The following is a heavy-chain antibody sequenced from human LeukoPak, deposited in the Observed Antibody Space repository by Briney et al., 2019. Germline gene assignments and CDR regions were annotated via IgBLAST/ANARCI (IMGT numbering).Heavy chain of an antibody. D-gene: IGHD4-17*01. CDR3: IVFGDSNH. Sequence: GSLRLSCAASGLTGSHNYVSWVRQAPGKGLEWVSAIHTSGDTCHADSVKGRFTISRDTSKNTLYLQINSLRVEDTAVYYCIVFGDSNHWGQGTLVTVSS. CDR2: IHTSGDT. J-gene: IGHJ5*02. V-gene: IGHV3-53*01. CDR1: GLTGSHNY.